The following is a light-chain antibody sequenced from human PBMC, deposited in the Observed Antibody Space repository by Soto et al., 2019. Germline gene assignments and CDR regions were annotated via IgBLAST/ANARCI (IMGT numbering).Light chain of an antibody. V-gene: IGLV1-40*01. Sequence: QSVLTQPPSVSGAPGQRVTISCTGSSSNIGAGYDVHWYQQLPRTVPKLLIYGTSNRPSGVPDRFSGSKSGTSASLAITGLQAEDEADYYCQSYDSSLSGVVFGGGTQRPS. J-gene: IGLJ2*01. CDR2: GTS. CDR3: QSYDSSLSGVV. CDR1: SSNIGAGYD.